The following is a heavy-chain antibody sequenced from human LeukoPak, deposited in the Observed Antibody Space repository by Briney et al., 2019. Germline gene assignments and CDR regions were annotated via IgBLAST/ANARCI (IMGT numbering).Heavy chain of an antibody. CDR3: ARDTRSYDSSGYYFFDF. CDR2: INYSGST. J-gene: IGHJ4*02. Sequence: SETLSLTCTVSGASIRSYYWNWLRQPPGKGLEWIGYINYSGSTNSNPSLKSRATISMDTSKHHFSLKLSSVTAADTAVYFCARDTRSYDSSGYYFFDFWGQGTLVTVSS. CDR1: GASIRSYY. V-gene: IGHV4-59*01. D-gene: IGHD3-22*01.